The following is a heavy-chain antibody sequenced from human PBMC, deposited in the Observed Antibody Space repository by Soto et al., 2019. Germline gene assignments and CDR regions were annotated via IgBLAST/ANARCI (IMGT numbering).Heavy chain of an antibody. V-gene: IGHV4-59*11. CDR2: IYYRGST. D-gene: IGHD1-26*01. J-gene: IGHJ6*02. CDR3: ARDGREASGMDV. CDR1: GGSISSHY. Sequence: SETLSLTCAVSGGSISSHYWSWVRQAPGKGLEWIGHIYYRGSTTYNPSLRSRSTISVDTSNNQFSLKLNSVTTADTAVYYCARDGREASGMDVWGQGTKVTVSS.